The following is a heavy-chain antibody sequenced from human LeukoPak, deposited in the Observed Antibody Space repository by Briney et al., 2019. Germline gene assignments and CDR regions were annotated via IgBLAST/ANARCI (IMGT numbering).Heavy chain of an antibody. CDR1: GGTFSSYA. D-gene: IGHD3-10*01. V-gene: IGHV1-69*01. CDR2: IIPIFGTA. J-gene: IGHJ5*02. CDR3: ARDVSYGSAPNWFDP. Sequence: SVKVSCKASGGTFSSYAISWVQQAPGQGLEWMGGIIPIFGTANYAQKFQGRVTITADESTSTAYMELSSLRSEDTAVYYCARDVSYGSAPNWFDPWGQGTLVTVSS.